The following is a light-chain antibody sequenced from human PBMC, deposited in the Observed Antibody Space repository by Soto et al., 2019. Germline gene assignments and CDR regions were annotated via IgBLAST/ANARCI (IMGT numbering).Light chain of an antibody. CDR2: EDA. Sequence: QSALTQPASVSGSPGQSITISCTGTSRDVGSYNLPSWYQHHPGKAPKLMIYEDATRPSGVSYRFSGSKSGNTASLTISGLQAADEADYYCCSYAGSSTVVFGGGTKLTVL. CDR3: CSYAGSSTVV. V-gene: IGLV2-23*01. J-gene: IGLJ2*01. CDR1: SRDVGSYNL.